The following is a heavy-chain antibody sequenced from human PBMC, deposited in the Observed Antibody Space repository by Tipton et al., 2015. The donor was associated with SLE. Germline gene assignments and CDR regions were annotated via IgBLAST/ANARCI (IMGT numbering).Heavy chain of an antibody. D-gene: IGHD3-10*01. J-gene: IGHJ3*02. Sequence: TLSLTCTVSGGSISSYYWSWIRQPPGKGLEWIGYIYYSGSTNHNPSLKSRVTISVDTSKNQFSLKLSSVTAADTAVYYCARDQSRYYGSGSDDAFDIWGQGTMVTVSS. CDR3: ARDQSRYYGSGSDDAFDI. CDR1: GGSISSYY. V-gene: IGHV4-59*01. CDR2: IYYSGST.